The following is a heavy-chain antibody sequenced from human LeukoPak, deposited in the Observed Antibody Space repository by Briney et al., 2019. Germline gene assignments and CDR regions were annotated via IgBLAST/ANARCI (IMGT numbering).Heavy chain of an antibody. CDR1: GGSFIYHY. Sequence: PSETLSLTCSVSGGSFIYHYWSWIRQPPGKGLEWIGYIYYDGSTTYNPSLKSRVTISVDTSKNQFSLKLSSVTAADTAVYYCAGNYYGSGSYYSEDRYWGQGTLVTVSS. J-gene: IGHJ4*02. V-gene: IGHV4-59*08. CDR2: IYYDGST. D-gene: IGHD3-10*01. CDR3: AGNYYGSGSYYSEDRY.